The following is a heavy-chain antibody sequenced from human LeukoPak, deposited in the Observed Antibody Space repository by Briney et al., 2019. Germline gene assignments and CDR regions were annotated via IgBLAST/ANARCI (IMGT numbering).Heavy chain of an antibody. J-gene: IGHJ6*03. CDR1: GFTFSDYY. CDR3: ARGEYSSSYYYYYYMDV. Sequence: GGSLRLSCAASGFTFSDYYMSWIRQAPGKGLEWVSYISSSGSTIYYADSVKGRFTISRDNAKNSLYLQMNSLRAEDTAVYYCARGEYSSSYYYYYYMDVWAKGTTVTVSS. CDR2: ISSSGSTI. D-gene: IGHD6-6*01. V-gene: IGHV3-11*01.